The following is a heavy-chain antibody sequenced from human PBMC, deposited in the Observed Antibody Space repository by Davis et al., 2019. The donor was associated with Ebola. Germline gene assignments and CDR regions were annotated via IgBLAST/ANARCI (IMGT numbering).Heavy chain of an antibody. J-gene: IGHJ6*03. V-gene: IGHV3-73*01. CDR3: AKDYFLLYDFWSGCMDV. CDR2: IRSKANSYAT. Sequence: GESLKISCAASGFTFSGSAMHWVRQASGKGLEWVGRIRSKANSYATAYAASVKGRFTISRDDSKNTAYLQMNSLRAEDTAVYYCAKDYFLLYDFWSGCMDVWGKGTTVTVSS. CDR1: GFTFSGSA. D-gene: IGHD3-3*01.